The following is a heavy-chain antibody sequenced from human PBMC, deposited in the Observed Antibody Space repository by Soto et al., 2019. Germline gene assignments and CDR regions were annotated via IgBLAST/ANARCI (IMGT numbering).Heavy chain of an antibody. CDR1: GFTFSSYG. CDR3: AKGPWCSLTPLPTYFFDY. V-gene: IGHV3-30*18. J-gene: IGHJ4*02. CDR2: ISYDGSNK. D-gene: IGHD2-8*01. Sequence: GGSLRLSCAASGFTFSSYGMHWVRQAPGKGLMWVAVISYDGSNKYYADSVKGRFTISRDNSKNTLYLQMNSLRAEDTAVYYCAKGPWCSLTPLPTYFFDYWGQGTLVTVSS.